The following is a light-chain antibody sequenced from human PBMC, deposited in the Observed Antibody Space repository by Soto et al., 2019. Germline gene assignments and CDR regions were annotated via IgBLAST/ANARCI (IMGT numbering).Light chain of an antibody. J-gene: IGKJ4*01. CDR3: QQYNSYPLT. CDR2: RTS. CDR1: QSISPW. Sequence: DIQMTQSPSTLSASVGDRVTITCRASQSISPWLAWYQQKPGKAPNLLIYRTSFLESGVPSRFSGSGSGTEFTLTISSLQPDDFATYYCQQYNSYPLTFGGGTKVEIK. V-gene: IGKV1-5*03.